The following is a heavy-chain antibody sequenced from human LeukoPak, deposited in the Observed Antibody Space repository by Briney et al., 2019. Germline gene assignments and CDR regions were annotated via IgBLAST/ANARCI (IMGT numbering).Heavy chain of an antibody. Sequence: PGGSLRLSCAASGFTFSSYGMHWVRQAPGKGLEWVAVIWYDGSNKYYADSVKGRFTISRDNSKNTLYLQMNSLRAEDTAVYYCARGHYDSSGYHDYWGQGTLVTVSS. CDR3: ARGHYDSSGYHDY. D-gene: IGHD3-22*01. CDR1: GFTFSSYG. J-gene: IGHJ4*02. V-gene: IGHV3-33*01. CDR2: IWYDGSNK.